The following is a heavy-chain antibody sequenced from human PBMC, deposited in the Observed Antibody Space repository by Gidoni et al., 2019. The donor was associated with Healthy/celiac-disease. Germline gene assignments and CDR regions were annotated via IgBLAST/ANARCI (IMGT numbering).Heavy chain of an antibody. CDR2: IVVGSGNT. CDR3: AAEGSGGSGKGVI. V-gene: IGHV1-58*02. J-gene: IGHJ3*02. D-gene: IGHD2-15*01. CDR1: GFTLTISA. Sequence: QMPLVQSGPEVKKPGTPVQVSCKASGFTLTISAMQWVRQARGQRLEWIGWIVVGSGNTNYAQKFQERVTITRDMSTSTAYMELSSLRSEDTAVYYCAAEGSGGSGKGVIWGQGTMVTVSS.